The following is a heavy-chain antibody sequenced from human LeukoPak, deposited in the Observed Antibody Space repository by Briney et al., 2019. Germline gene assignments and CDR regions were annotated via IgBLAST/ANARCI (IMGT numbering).Heavy chain of an antibody. Sequence: GGSLRLSCATSGFTFSNYEMSWVRQTPGKGLEWVSYISSSGSSTYYADSVKGRFTISRDNAKSSLCLQMDSLRDGDTAVYYCAREDGSQLDYWGRGTLVTVYS. CDR2: ISSSGSST. V-gene: IGHV3-48*03. D-gene: IGHD1-26*01. J-gene: IGHJ4*02. CDR1: GFTFSNYE. CDR3: AREDGSQLDY.